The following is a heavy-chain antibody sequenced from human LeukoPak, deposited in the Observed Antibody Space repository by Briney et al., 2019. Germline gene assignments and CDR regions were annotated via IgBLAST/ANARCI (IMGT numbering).Heavy chain of an antibody. CDR2: IFYSGST. D-gene: IGHD4-17*01. Sequence: SETLTLTCTASGDSISSYYWSWIRQPPGKGLEWVGYIFYSGSTNYNPSLKSRVTISVDTSKNQFSLKLSSVTAADTAVYYCARTHDYGDYADYWGQGILVTVSS. V-gene: IGHV4-59*01. J-gene: IGHJ4*02. CDR3: ARTHDYGDYADY. CDR1: GDSISSYY.